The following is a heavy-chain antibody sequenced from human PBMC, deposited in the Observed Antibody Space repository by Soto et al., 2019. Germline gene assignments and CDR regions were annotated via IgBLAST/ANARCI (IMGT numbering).Heavy chain of an antibody. CDR3: ARHAKRYCSMDV. J-gene: IGHJ6*02. V-gene: IGHV5-51*07. Sequence: GDPLAIAPRVCTDCITRYWPCWLHQMPGKGLEWMGIIYPGDSDTRYSPSFQGQVTISADKSISTAYLQWSSLKASDTAVYFRARHAKRYCSMDVGGQVNTVNV. CDR2: IYPGDSDT. CDR1: TDCITRYW.